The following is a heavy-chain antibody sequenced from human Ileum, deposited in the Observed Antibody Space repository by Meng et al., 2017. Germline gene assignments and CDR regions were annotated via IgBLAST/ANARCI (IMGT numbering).Heavy chain of an antibody. J-gene: IGHJ4*02. V-gene: IGHV3-66*02. CDR3: ARGSLITYFDD. CDR1: GFTVSNIY. CDR2: TYTGGDT. D-gene: IGHD1-14*01. Sequence: GGSLRLSCAASGFTVSNIYISWVRQAPGKGLEWLSLTYTGGDTSYADSVKGRFTISRDNSKNTVYLEINSLRLEDTAMYYCARGSLITYFDDWGQGTLVTVSS.